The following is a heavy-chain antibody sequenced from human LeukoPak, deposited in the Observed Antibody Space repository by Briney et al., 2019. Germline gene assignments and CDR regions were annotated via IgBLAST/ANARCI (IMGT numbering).Heavy chain of an antibody. CDR1: GFTFSSNA. V-gene: IGHV3-23*01. CDR3: AKDSIYLVTGIKGYFDY. D-gene: IGHD4-23*01. Sequence: GGSVRLSCAAAGFTFSSNAMSWVRQAPGKGLEWVSAISGSGGSTYYADSVKGRFTISRDNSKNTLYLQMNSLRAEDTAVYYCAKDSIYLVTGIKGYFDYWGQGTLVTVSS. CDR2: ISGSGGST. J-gene: IGHJ4*02.